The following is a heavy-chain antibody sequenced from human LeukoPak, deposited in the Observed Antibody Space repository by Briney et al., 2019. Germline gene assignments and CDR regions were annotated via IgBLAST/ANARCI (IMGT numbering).Heavy chain of an antibody. V-gene: IGHV3-30-3*02. CDR1: GITFSLYA. J-gene: IGHJ4*02. Sequence: PGRSLRLSCTASGITFSLYAMHWARQAPGKGLEWVAVISYDGSSKNYADSVKGRFIISRDNSKNTLYLQMNSLRVEDTAVYYCAKLVRDYYDSSAYYGPTRPYYFDYWGQGTLVTVSS. D-gene: IGHD3-22*01. CDR3: AKLVRDYYDSSAYYGPTRPYYFDY. CDR2: ISYDGSSK.